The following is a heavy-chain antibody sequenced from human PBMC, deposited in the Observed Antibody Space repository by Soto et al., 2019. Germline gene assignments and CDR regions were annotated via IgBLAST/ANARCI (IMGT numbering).Heavy chain of an antibody. CDR3: ARTMPTVAGTGNWFDP. Sequence: QVQLQESGPGLVKPSQTLSLTCTVSGGSISSGGYYWSWIRQHPGKGLEWIGYIYYSGSAYYNPSLKSRVTIPVDTSKNQFSLKLSSVTAADTAVYYCARTMPTVAGTGNWFDPWGQGTLVTVSS. CDR2: IYYSGSA. V-gene: IGHV4-31*03. D-gene: IGHD6-19*01. CDR1: GGSISSGGYY. J-gene: IGHJ5*02.